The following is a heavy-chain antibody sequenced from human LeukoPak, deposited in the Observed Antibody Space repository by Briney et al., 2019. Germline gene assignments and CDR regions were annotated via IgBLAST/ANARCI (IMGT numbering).Heavy chain of an antibody. CDR3: ARALQLVVPSVVKPTYYYYGMDV. V-gene: IGHV1-18*01. CDR2: ISAYNGNT. D-gene: IGHD2-2*01. J-gene: IGHJ6*02. CDR1: GYTFTTYG. Sequence: GASVKVSCKASGYTFTTYGISWVRQAPGQGLEWMGWISAYNGNTNYAQKFQDRVTMTTATSTSTVYMELRSLRSDDTAVYYCARALQLVVPSVVKPTYYYYGMDVWGQGTTVTVPS.